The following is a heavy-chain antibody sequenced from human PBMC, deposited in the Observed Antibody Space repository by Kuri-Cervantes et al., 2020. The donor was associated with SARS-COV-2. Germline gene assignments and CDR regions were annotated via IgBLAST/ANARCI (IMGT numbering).Heavy chain of an antibody. D-gene: IGHD6-13*01. Sequence: ASVKVSCKASEYNFSGYYLHWVRQAPGQGLEWMGWINPNSGGTNFTQKFEGRVTVTRDTSTNTAYMDLTRLGSDDTAVYYCARGESIYGSRWYAGGFDYWGQGTLVTVSS. J-gene: IGHJ4*02. V-gene: IGHV1-2*02. CDR2: INPNSGGT. CDR1: EYNFSGYY. CDR3: ARGESIYGSRWYAGGFDY.